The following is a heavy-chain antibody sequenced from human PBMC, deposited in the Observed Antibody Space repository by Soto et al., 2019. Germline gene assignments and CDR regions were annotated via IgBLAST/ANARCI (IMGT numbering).Heavy chain of an antibody. CDR1: GYTLTDLS. CDR3: ATDVSYYDSSGEPGVRYYFDY. V-gene: IGHV1-24*01. J-gene: IGHJ4*02. CDR2: FDPDDGET. D-gene: IGHD3-22*01. Sequence: ASVKVSCKVSGYTLTDLSMHWVRQAPGKGLEWMGGFDPDDGETIYAQKFQGRVTMTEDTSTDTAYMELSSLRSEDTAVYYCATDVSYYDSSGEPGVRYYFDYWGQGTLVTVSS.